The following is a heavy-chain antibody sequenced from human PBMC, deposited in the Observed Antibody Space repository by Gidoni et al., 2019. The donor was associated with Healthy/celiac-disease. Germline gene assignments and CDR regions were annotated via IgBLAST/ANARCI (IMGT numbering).Heavy chain of an antibody. Sequence: QVQLVESGGGVVQPGRSLRLSCAASGFTFSSYGMHWVRQAPGKGLEWVAVISYDGSNKYYADSVKGRFTISRDNSKNTLYLQMNSLRAEDTAVYYCAKDRSKYGDYYFDYWGQGTLVTVSS. CDR2: ISYDGSNK. J-gene: IGHJ4*02. CDR3: AKDRSKYGDYYFDY. V-gene: IGHV3-30*18. CDR1: GFTFSSYG. D-gene: IGHD4-17*01.